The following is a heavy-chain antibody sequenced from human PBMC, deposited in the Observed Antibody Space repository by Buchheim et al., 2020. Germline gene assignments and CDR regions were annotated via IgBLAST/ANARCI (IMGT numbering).Heavy chain of an antibody. CDR3: ARGGCSGGSCYYFDY. CDR2: IWYDGSNN. D-gene: IGHD2-15*01. J-gene: IGHJ4*02. V-gene: IGHV3-33*01. CDR1: GFTFSSYG. Sequence: QVQLVESGGGVVQPGGSLRLSCAASGFTFSSYGMHWVRQAPGKGLEWVAVIWYDGSNNYYADSVQGRFTITRDNSKNTLYLKMNSLRAEDTAVYYCARGGCSGGSCYYFDYWGQGTL.